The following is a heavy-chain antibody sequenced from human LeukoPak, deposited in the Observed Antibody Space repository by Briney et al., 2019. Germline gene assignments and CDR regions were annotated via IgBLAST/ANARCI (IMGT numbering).Heavy chain of an antibody. D-gene: IGHD6-6*01. J-gene: IGHJ4*02. V-gene: IGHV3-74*01. CDR1: GFTFTNYW. CDR2: LPPDELGI. CDR3: VGTIASRGSEY. Sequence: GGSLRLSCAASGFTFTNYWMHWVRQAPGMGLVWVSRLPPDELGIIYADSVKGRFTVPRDNAKNTVYLQMNNLRVDDTAMYYCVGTIASRGSEYWGQGALVTVSS.